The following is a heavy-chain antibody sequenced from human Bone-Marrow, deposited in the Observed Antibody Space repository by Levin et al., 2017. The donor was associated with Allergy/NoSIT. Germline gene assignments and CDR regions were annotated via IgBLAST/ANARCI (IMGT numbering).Heavy chain of an antibody. V-gene: IGHV6-1*01. CDR1: GDSVSSNSAA. Sequence: SQTLSLTCAISGDSVSSNSAAWNWIRQSPSRGLEWLGRTYYRSKWYNDYAVSVKSRITINPDTYKNQFSLQLNSVTPEDTAVYYCARESEGAVAGRRGSDYFDYWGQGTLVTVSS. CDR3: ARESEGAVAGRRGSDYFDY. J-gene: IGHJ4*02. CDR2: TYYRSKWYN. D-gene: IGHD6-19*01.